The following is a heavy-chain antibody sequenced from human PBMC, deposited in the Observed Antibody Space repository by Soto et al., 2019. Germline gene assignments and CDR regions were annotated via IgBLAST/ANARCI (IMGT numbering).Heavy chain of an antibody. CDR3: AKDLVGSYYGSGSYSPVDY. CDR2: ISYDGSNK. V-gene: IGHV3-30*18. J-gene: IGHJ4*02. CDR1: GFTFSSYG. Sequence: GGSLRLSCAASGFTFSSYGMHWVRQAPGKGLEWVAVISYDGSNKYYADSVKGRFTISRDNSKNTLYLQMNSLRAEDTAVYYCAKDLVGSYYGSGSYSPVDYWGQGTLVTVSS. D-gene: IGHD3-10*01.